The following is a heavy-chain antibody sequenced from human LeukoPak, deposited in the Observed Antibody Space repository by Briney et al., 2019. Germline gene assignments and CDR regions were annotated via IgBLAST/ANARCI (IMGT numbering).Heavy chain of an antibody. D-gene: IGHD3-10*01. CDR1: GFTFSSYA. CDR2: ISGSGGST. CDR3: ARGLLWFGEYNWFDP. J-gene: IGHJ5*02. Sequence: GGSLRLSCAASGFTFSSYAMSWVRQAPGKGLEWVSAISGSGGSTYYADSVKGRFTISRDNAKNSLYLQMNSLRAEDTAVYYCARGLLWFGEYNWFDPWGQGTLVTVSS. V-gene: IGHV3-23*01.